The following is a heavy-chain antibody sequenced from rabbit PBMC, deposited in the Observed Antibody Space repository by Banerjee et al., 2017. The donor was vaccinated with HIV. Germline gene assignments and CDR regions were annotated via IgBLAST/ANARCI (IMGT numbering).Heavy chain of an antibody. V-gene: IGHV1S40*01. CDR1: GFSFSSGYD. CDR2: IATSSGST. J-gene: IGHJ4*01. Sequence: QSLEESGGDLVKPGASLTLTCTASGFSFSSGYDMCWVRQAPGKGLEWIGYIATSSGSTWYANWVNGRFTISKTSSTTVTLQLNSLTAADTATYFCARVLVVAGVDLWGQGTLVTVS. D-gene: IGHD4-1*01. CDR3: ARVLVVAGVDL.